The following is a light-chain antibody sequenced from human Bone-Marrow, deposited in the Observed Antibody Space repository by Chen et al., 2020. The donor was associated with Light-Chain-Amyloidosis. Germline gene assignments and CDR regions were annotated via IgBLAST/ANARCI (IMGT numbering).Light chain of an antibody. V-gene: IGLV2-14*01. Sequence: QSALTQPASVSGAPGQSITISCTGTSGDVTTYNYVSWYQQHPGKAPKVMIYAVSQRPSGVSIRFSGSKSGNTASLTISGLHAEDESDYYCSSFTSSSSDVFGPGTKVTVL. CDR2: AVS. CDR1: SGDVTTYNY. CDR3: SSFTSSSSDV. J-gene: IGLJ1*01.